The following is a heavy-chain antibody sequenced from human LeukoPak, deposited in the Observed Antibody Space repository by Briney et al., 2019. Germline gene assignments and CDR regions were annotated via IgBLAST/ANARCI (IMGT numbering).Heavy chain of an antibody. D-gene: IGHD3-22*01. CDR3: VRQPPGVYDTTQNWFDP. Sequence: GESLKISCKGSGYSFPSYWITWVRQVPGKGLEWMGRIAPSDSYTNYNPSFEGHVTMSAEKSITTVYLQWSSLKASDTAMYYCVRQPPGVYDTTQNWFDPWGQGTLVTVSS. J-gene: IGHJ5*02. CDR2: IAPSDSYT. CDR1: GYSFPSYW. V-gene: IGHV5-10-1*01.